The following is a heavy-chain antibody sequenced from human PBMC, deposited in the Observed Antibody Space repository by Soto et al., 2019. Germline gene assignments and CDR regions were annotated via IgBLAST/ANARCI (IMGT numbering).Heavy chain of an antibody. Sequence: QVQLQESGPGLVQPSQTLSLTCTVSGGSISSGGYYWSWIRQHPGTGLEWIGHISYGGSTYYNTSLKGPVTLAVDTSRHQFSLIVNSVTAADTAVYYCARGVLHWGQGTLVTVSS. V-gene: IGHV4-31*01. J-gene: IGHJ4*01. CDR1: GGSISSGGYY. CDR3: ARGVLH. CDR2: ISYGGST.